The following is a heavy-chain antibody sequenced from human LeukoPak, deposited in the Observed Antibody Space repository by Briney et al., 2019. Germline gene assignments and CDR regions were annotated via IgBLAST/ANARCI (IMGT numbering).Heavy chain of an antibody. Sequence: PSETLSLTCIVSGDPISSGSYYWSWIRQPAGKGLEWIGRIYTSGSTNYNPSLKSRVTISVDTSKNQFSLKLSSVTAADTAVYYCAREYHGDYGDYHAFDIWGQGTMVTVSS. J-gene: IGHJ3*02. D-gene: IGHD4-17*01. CDR2: IYTSGST. CDR3: AREYHGDYGDYHAFDI. V-gene: IGHV4-61*02. CDR1: GDPISSGSYY.